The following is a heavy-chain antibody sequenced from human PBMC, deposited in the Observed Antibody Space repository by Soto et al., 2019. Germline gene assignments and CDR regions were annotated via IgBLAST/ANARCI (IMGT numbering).Heavy chain of an antibody. CDR3: AREGYYCSGGSCYSGYFDY. Sequence: SETLSLTCAFYGGSFSGYYWSWIRQPPGKGLEWIGEINHSGSTNYNPSLKSRVTISVDTSKNQFSLKLSSVTAADTAVYYCAREGYYCSGGSCYSGYFDYWGQGTLVTVSS. CDR1: GGSFSGYY. V-gene: IGHV4-34*01. CDR2: INHSGST. D-gene: IGHD2-15*01. J-gene: IGHJ4*02.